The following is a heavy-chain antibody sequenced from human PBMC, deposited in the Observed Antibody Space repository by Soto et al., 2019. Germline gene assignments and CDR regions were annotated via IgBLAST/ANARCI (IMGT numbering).Heavy chain of an antibody. V-gene: IGHV4-59*01. CDR2: IYYSGST. CDR3: ARGPGYDFWSGYYNGYYYYYMDV. Sequence: SETLSLTCTVSGGSISGYYWSWIRQPPGKGLEWIGYIYYSGSTNYNPSLKSRVTISVDTSKNQFSLKLSSVTAADTAVYYCARGPGYDFWSGYYNGYYYYYMDVWGKGTTVTVSS. CDR1: GGSISGYY. D-gene: IGHD3-3*01. J-gene: IGHJ6*03.